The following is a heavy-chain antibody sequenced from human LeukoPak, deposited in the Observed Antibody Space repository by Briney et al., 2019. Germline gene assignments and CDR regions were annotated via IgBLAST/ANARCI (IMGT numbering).Heavy chain of an antibody. D-gene: IGHD2-2*01. CDR1: GGTFSSYA. V-gene: IGHV1-69*13. J-gene: IGHJ4*02. Sequence: SVKVSCKASGGTFSSYAISWVRQAPGQGLEWMGGIIPIFGTANYAQMFQERVTLTWDVSTSTAYMVLSSLRSEDTAIYYCASDPPYTSSSAWWGQGTLVTVSS. CDR3: ASDPPYTSSSAW. CDR2: IIPIFGTA.